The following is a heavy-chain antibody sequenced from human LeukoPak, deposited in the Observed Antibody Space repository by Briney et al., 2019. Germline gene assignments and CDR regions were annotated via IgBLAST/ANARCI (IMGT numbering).Heavy chain of an antibody. J-gene: IGHJ4*02. Sequence: GGSLRLSCAASGFTFSSYAMSWVRQAPGKGLGWVSAISGSGGSTYYADSVKGRFTISRDNSKNTLYLQMNSLRAEDTAVYYCAKDMEGGDYYGSGSYFGYWGQGTLVTVSS. CDR1: GFTFSSYA. CDR3: AKDMEGGDYYGSGSYFGY. D-gene: IGHD3-10*01. V-gene: IGHV3-23*01. CDR2: ISGSGGST.